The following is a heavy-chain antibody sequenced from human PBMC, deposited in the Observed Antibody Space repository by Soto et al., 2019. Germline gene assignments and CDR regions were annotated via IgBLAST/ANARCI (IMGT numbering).Heavy chain of an antibody. J-gene: IGHJ4*02. D-gene: IGHD6-19*01. CDR1: GYTLSNYA. CDR3: ARDTTYSSGWNFDY. CDR2: ISGYNGNT. V-gene: IGHV1-18*01. Sequence: QVQLVQPGAEVKKPGASVKVSCKASGYTLSNYAITWVRQAPGQGLEWMGWISGYNGNTNYAQKLQGRVTMTTDTSTSTVYMELRSLRSDDTAVYYCARDTTYSSGWNFDYWGQGTLVTVSS.